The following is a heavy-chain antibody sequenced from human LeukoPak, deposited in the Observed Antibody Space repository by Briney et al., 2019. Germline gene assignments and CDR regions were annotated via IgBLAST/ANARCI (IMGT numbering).Heavy chain of an antibody. CDR2: ISYDGSNK. CDR1: GFTFSSYA. J-gene: IGHJ4*02. V-gene: IGHV3-30*04. CDR3: ARDWGVWEYYYDSSGQYEGY. D-gene: IGHD3-22*01. Sequence: GRSPRLSCAASGFTFSSYAMHWVRQAPGKGLEWVAVISYDGSNKYYADSVKGRFTISRDNSKNTLYLQMNSLRAEDTAVYYCARDWGVWEYYYDSSGQYEGYWGQGTLVTVSS.